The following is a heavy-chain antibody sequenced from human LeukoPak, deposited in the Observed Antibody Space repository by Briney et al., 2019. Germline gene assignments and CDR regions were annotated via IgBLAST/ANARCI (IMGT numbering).Heavy chain of an antibody. CDR3: ARDAYTYGMVFDY. CDR1: GFTISSYE. Sequence: GGSLRLSCAASGFTISSYEMHWVRQAPGKGLEWVSYISNNGGTISYADSVKGRFTISRDNAKNSLFLQMNSLRAEGTAVYYCARDAYTYGMVFDYWGQGTLVTVSS. J-gene: IGHJ4*02. CDR2: ISNNGGTI. V-gene: IGHV3-48*03. D-gene: IGHD5-18*01.